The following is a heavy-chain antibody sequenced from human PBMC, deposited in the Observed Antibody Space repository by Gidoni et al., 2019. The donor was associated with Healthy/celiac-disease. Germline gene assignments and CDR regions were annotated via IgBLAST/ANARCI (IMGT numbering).Heavy chain of an antibody. CDR1: GGSISSYY. J-gene: IGHJ4*02. D-gene: IGHD6-13*01. Sequence: QVQLQESGPGLVKPSETLSLTCTVSGGSISSYYWSWIRQPPGKGLEWIGYIYYSGSTNYNPSLKSRVTISVDTSKNQFSLKLSSVTAADTAVYYCARDTRVWSQGTLVTVSS. CDR3: ARDTRV. V-gene: IGHV4-59*01. CDR2: IYYSGST.